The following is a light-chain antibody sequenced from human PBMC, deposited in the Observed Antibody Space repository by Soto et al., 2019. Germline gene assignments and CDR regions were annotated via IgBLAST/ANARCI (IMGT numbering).Light chain of an antibody. CDR2: AAS. Sequence: DIQMTQSPSSLSASVGDTVTITCRASQSISNYLVWYQQEPGKAPKFLIYAASTLQSGVPSRFSGSGSGTDFTLTISSLQPEDFATYYCQQSYSNPRTFGQGTRLEIK. CDR3: QQSYSNPRT. CDR1: QSISNY. V-gene: IGKV1-39*01. J-gene: IGKJ5*01.